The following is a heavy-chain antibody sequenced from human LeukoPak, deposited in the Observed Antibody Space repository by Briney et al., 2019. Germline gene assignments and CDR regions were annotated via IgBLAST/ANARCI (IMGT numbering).Heavy chain of an antibody. CDR3: ASIAARRGCYFDY. CDR2: IYYSGST. V-gene: IGHV4-39*01. Sequence: SETLSLTCTVSGGSISSSSYYWGWIRQPPGKGLEWIGSIYYSGSTYYNPSLKSRVTISVDTSKNQFSLKLSSVTAADTAVYYCASIAARRGCYFDYWGQGTQVTVSS. J-gene: IGHJ4*02. CDR1: GGSISSSSYY. D-gene: IGHD6-6*01.